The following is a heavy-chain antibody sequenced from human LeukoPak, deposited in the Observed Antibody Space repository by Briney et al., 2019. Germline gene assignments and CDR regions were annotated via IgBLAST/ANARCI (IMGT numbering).Heavy chain of an antibody. CDR2: IYYSGST. J-gene: IGHJ4*02. D-gene: IGHD4-17*01. V-gene: IGHV4-59*08. CDR3: AVEEYGDRRFDY. CDR1: GGSISSYY. Sequence: SETLSLTCTVSGGSISSYYWSWIRQPPGKGLEWIGYIYYSGSTNYNPSLKSRVTISVDTSKNQFSLKLSSVTAADTAVYYCAVEEYGDRRFDYWGQGTLVTVSS.